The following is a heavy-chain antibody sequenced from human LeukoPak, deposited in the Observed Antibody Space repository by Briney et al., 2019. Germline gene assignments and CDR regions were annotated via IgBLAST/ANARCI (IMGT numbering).Heavy chain of an antibody. CDR1: GYIFTRFA. D-gene: IGHD4-23*01. J-gene: IGHJ4*02. CDR3: ASYGGNIFDY. V-gene: IGHV1-8*01. Sequence: GASVKVSCKASGYIFTRFAMHWVRQAPGQRLEWMGWMNPNSGNTGYAQKFQGRVTMTRNTSISTAYMELSSLRSEDTAVYYCASYGGNIFDYWGQGTLVTVSS. CDR2: MNPNSGNT.